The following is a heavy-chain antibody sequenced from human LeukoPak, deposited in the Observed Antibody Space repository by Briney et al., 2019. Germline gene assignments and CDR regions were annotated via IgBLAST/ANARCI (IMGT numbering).Heavy chain of an antibody. CDR3: VRSITMFQH. Sequence: GGSLRLSCAASGFTFSSYAMHWVRQAPGKGLEWVAVISYDGSNKYYADSVKGRFTISRDNSKNTLYLQMNSLRAEDTALYYCVRSITMFQHWGQGTLVTVSS. J-gene: IGHJ1*01. V-gene: IGHV3-30*04. CDR1: GFTFSSYA. CDR2: ISYDGSNK. D-gene: IGHD5-24*01.